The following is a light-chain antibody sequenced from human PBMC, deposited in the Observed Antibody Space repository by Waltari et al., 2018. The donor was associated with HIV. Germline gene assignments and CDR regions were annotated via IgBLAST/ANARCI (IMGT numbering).Light chain of an antibody. J-gene: IGKJ2*02. CDR3: MQGTYWPCT. V-gene: IGKV2-30*01. CDR1: QSLVSTDGNTY. Sequence: DVVMTQSPVSLPVTVGQPASLSCRSSQSLVSTDGNTYLNWFQQRPGHSPRRLIYKVFNRDSGVPDRFTGHGSGTNFTLDITRVEAEDVGNYYCMQGTYWPCTFGQGTKLEIK. CDR2: KVF.